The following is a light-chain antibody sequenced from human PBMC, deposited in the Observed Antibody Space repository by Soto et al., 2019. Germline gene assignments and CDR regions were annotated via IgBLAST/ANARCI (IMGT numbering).Light chain of an antibody. Sequence: EIVMTQSPDTLSVSPVDRATLSCRASQTVSTNLAWYQQKPGQAPRLLIYGASTRATGVPDRFSGSGSRTEFTLTISSLQSEDFAVYYCQQYNSWPPLTFGQGTKVEIK. CDR3: QQYNSWPPLT. CDR1: QTVSTN. V-gene: IGKV3-15*01. J-gene: IGKJ1*01. CDR2: GAS.